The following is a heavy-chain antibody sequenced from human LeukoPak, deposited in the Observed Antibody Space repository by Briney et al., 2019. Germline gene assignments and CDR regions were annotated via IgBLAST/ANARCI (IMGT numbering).Heavy chain of an antibody. Sequence: ASVKVSCKASGYTFTSYGISWVRQAPGQGLEWMGWISAYNGNTNYAQKLQGRVTMTTDTSTSTAYMELRSLRSDDTAVYYCARSARTYYDILTGWTWFGPWGQGTLVTVSS. D-gene: IGHD3-9*01. CDR3: ARSARTYYDILTGWTWFGP. CDR2: ISAYNGNT. J-gene: IGHJ5*02. CDR1: GYTFTSYG. V-gene: IGHV1-18*01.